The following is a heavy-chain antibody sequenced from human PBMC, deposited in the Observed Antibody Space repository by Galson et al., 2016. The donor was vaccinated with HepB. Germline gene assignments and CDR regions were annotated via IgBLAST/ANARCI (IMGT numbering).Heavy chain of an antibody. CDR1: GLTFNIQY. CDR2: IEKDGSEE. CDR3: VAGAGWLPDY. D-gene: IGHD6-19*01. V-gene: IGHV3-7*03. J-gene: IGHJ4*02. Sequence: SLRLSCAVSGLTFNIQYMNWVRQAPGKGLEWVANIEKDGSEENYVDSVKGRFTISRDNAKNSAYLQMNNVRAEDTAIYYCVAGAGWLPDYWGQGTLVSVSS.